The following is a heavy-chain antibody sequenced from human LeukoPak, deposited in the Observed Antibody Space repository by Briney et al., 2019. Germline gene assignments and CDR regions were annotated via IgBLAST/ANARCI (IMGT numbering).Heavy chain of an antibody. J-gene: IGHJ4*02. CDR2: ITWDGGST. D-gene: IGHD6-6*01. CDR1: GFSFDDYA. CDR3: AKDDSSSSWAGYFDY. V-gene: IGHV3-43D*03. Sequence: GGPLRLSCAASGFSFDDYAMHWVRQAPGKCLEWVSLITWDGGSTYYADSVKGRFTISRDNGKNSLYLQMNSLTAEDTALYYCAKDDSSSSWAGYFDYWGQGTLVTVSS.